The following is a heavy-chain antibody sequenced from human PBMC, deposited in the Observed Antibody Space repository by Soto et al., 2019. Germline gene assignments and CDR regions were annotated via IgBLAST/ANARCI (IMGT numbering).Heavy chain of an antibody. V-gene: IGHV1-69*13. D-gene: IGHD6-19*01. CDR2: IIPIFGTA. CDR3: ARDPSVAATGYFDY. J-gene: IGHJ4*02. CDR1: GGTFSSYA. Sequence: GASVKVSCKASGGTFSSYAISWVRQAPGQGLEWMGGIIPIFGTANYAQKFQGRVTITADESTSTAYMELSSLRSEDTAVYYCARDPSVAATGYFDYWGQGTLVTVSS.